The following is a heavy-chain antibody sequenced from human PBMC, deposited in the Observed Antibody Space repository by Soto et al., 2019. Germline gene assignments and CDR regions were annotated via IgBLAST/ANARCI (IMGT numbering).Heavy chain of an antibody. J-gene: IGHJ4*02. CDR2: MHTSGST. D-gene: IGHD5-12*01. Sequence: SETLSLTCIVSGVSISTYHWSWIRQPAGKGLEWIGRMHTSGSTNYKPSLKSRVSMSVDTSKNHFSLKVSSVTAADTAVYYCARDEYGYGDSYDSWGQGTLVTVSS. V-gene: IGHV4-4*07. CDR3: ARDEYGYGDSYDS. CDR1: GVSISTYH.